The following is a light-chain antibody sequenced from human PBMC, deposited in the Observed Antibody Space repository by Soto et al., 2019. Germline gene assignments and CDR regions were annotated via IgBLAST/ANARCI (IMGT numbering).Light chain of an antibody. V-gene: IGLV4-69*01. J-gene: IGLJ3*02. CDR1: SGHSSYA. CDR3: QTWGTGIRGV. CDR2: LNSDGSH. Sequence: QLVLTQSPSASASLGASVKLTCTLSSGHSSYAIAWHQQQPEKGPRYLMKLNSDGSHSKGDGIPDRFSGSSSGAERYLTISSLQYEDEADYYCQTWGTGIRGVFGGGTKVTVL.